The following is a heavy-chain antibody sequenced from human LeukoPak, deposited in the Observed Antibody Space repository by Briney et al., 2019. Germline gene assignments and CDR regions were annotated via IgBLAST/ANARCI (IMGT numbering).Heavy chain of an antibody. V-gene: IGHV5-51*01. J-gene: IGHJ4*02. CDR3: ARQSRDGSKTRGYFFDY. D-gene: IGHD3-10*01. CDR1: GYIFTNYW. CDR2: IYPADSDT. Sequence: GESLKISCQVSGYIFTNYWIGWVRQMPGKGLESMGIIYPADSDTTYSPSFQGQVTISADKSINTVYLQWSSLKASDTATYYCARQSRDGSKTRGYFFDYWGQGTLVTVSS.